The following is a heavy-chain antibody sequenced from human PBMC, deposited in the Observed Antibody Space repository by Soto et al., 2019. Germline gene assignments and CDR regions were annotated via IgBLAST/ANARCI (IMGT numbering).Heavy chain of an antibody. CDR2: ISGNGENT. J-gene: IGHJ4*02. D-gene: IGHD1-1*01. Sequence: EVQLLESGGDLVQPGGSLRLTCRTSGFMFEHYAMSWVRQAPGKGLEWVSTISGNGENTHYAGYVSGRFTISRDNSKTTVYLQMNSLGAEDTAVYYCEKPGGTPTTNCEFWGLGTLVTVAS. CDR1: GFMFEHYA. CDR3: EKPGGTPTTNCEF. V-gene: IGHV3-23*01.